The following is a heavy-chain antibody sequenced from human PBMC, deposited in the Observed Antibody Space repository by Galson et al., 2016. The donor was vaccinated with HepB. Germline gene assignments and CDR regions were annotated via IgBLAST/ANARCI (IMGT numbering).Heavy chain of an antibody. D-gene: IGHD3-3*01. CDR2: ISAYNGNT. CDR3: ARPNYDFWSNYRGAFDI. Sequence: SVKVSCKASGYTFTNYGINWVRQAPGQGPEWMGRISAYNGNTKYAQKFQGRVTMTTDTSTNTAYMELRSLRYDDTTVYYCARPNYDFWSNYRGAFDIWGQGTMVTVSS. V-gene: IGHV1-18*01. J-gene: IGHJ3*02. CDR1: GYTFTNYG.